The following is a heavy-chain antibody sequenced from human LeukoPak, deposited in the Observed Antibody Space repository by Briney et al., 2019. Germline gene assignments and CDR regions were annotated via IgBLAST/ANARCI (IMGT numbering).Heavy chain of an antibody. V-gene: IGHV4-34*01. CDR3: ARVRGVRGVLMVYATSGMDV. Sequence: PSETLSPTCAVYGGSFSGYYWSWIRQPPGKGLEWIGEINHSGSTNYNPSLKSRVTISVDTSKNQFSLKLSSVTAADTAVYYCARVRGVRGVLMVYATSGMDVWGKGTTVTVSS. J-gene: IGHJ6*04. CDR2: INHSGST. CDR1: GGSFSGYY. D-gene: IGHD2-8*01.